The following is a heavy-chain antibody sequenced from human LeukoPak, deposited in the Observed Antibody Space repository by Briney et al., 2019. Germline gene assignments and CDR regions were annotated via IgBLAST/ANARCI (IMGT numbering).Heavy chain of an antibody. CDR3: ARGVTMVRGVGYYFDY. CDR2: IYHSGST. CDR1: GGSNSSGGYS. V-gene: IGHV4-30-2*01. J-gene: IGHJ4*02. D-gene: IGHD3-10*01. Sequence: SETLSLTCAVSGGSNSSGGYSWSWIRQPPGKGLEWIGYIYHSGSTYYNPSLKSRVTISVDRSKNQFSLKLSSVTAADTAVYYCARGVTMVRGVGYYFDYWGQGTLVTVSS.